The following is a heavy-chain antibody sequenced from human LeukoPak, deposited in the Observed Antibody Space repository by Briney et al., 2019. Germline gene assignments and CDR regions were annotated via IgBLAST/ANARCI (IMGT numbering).Heavy chain of an antibody. D-gene: IGHD3-3*01. CDR2: INPSGGST. Sequence: GASVKVFCKASGYTFTSYYMHWVRRAPGQGLEWMGIINPSGGSTSYAQKFQGRVTMTRDTSTSTVYMELSSLRSEDTAVYYCARDREYYDFWSGYYYFDYWGQGTLVTVSS. V-gene: IGHV1-46*03. J-gene: IGHJ4*02. CDR3: ARDREYYDFWSGYYYFDY. CDR1: GYTFTSYY.